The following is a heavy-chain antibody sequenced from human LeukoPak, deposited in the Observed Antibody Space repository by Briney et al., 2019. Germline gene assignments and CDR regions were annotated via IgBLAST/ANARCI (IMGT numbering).Heavy chain of an antibody. J-gene: IGHJ4*02. CDR2: IYYSGST. D-gene: IGHD3-22*01. Sequence: SETLSLTCTVSGGSISSYYWDWIRQPPGKGLEWIGSIYYSGSTYYNPSLKSRVTISVDTSKNQFSLKLSSVTAADTAVYYCARGYYDSSGYYQSPIFDYRGQGTLVTVSS. CDR1: GGSISSYY. V-gene: IGHV4-39*07. CDR3: ARGYYDSSGYYQSPIFDY.